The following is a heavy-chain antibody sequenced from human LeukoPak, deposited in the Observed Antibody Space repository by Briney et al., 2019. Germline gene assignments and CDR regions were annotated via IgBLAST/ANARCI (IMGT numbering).Heavy chain of an antibody. Sequence: SQTLSLTYTVSGGSISSYYWSWIRQPPGKGLEWNGYIYYSGSTNYNPSLKSRVTISVDTSKNQFSLKLSSVTAADTAVYYCAGLDRTHSSGRAEYFQQWGQGTLVTVSS. J-gene: IGHJ1*01. CDR3: AGLDRTHSSGRAEYFQQ. D-gene: IGHD6-19*01. CDR1: GGSISSYY. CDR2: IYYSGST. V-gene: IGHV4-59*08.